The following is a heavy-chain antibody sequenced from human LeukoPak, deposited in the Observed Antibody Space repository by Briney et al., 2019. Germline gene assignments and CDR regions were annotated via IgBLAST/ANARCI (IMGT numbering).Heavy chain of an antibody. D-gene: IGHD3-22*01. CDR3: ATSSGFYYGALDY. CDR2: IFNNGGT. J-gene: IGHJ4*02. CDR1: GGSINSYY. V-gene: IGHV4-4*09. Sequence: PSETLSLTCTVSGGSINSYYWSWIRQPPGKGLEWIAYIFNNGGTNLNPSLKSRVTISVDTSKNQFSLKLSSVTAADTAVYYCATSSGFYYGALDYWGQGTLVTVSS.